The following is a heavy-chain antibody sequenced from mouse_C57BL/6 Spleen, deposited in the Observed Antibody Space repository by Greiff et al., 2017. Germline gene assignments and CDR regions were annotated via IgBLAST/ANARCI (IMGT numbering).Heavy chain of an antibody. CDR2: ISDGGSYT. CDR3: ARDDAWSV. J-gene: IGHJ1*03. CDR1: GFTFSRYA. Sequence: EVHLVESGGGLVKPGGSLKLSCAASGFTFSRYAMSWVRQTPGKRLEWVGNISDGGSYTYYPDNIKGRFTISRDNAKNNLYLQMSHLKSEDTAMYYCARDDAWSVWGTGTTVTVSS. D-gene: IGHD2-3*01. V-gene: IGHV5-4*01.